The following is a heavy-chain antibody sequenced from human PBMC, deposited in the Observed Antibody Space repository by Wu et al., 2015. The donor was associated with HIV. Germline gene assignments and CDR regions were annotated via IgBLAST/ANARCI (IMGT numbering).Heavy chain of an antibody. Sequence: QVQLVQSGAEVKKPGASVKVSCTASGYTFTDYIISWVRQAPGQGLEWMGWINPYNGNTNYAQKLQGRVTMTTDTSTSTAYMEVRSLRSDDTAVYYCARVGRQVTTGYYYGMDVWGQGTTVTVSS. CDR3: ARVGRQVTTGYYYGMDV. D-gene: IGHD4-11*01. J-gene: IGHJ6*02. CDR2: INPYNGNT. CDR1: GYTFTDYI. V-gene: IGHV1-18*01.